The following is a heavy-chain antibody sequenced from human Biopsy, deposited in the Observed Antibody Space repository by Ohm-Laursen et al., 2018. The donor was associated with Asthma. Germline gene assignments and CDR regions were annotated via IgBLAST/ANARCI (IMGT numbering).Heavy chain of an antibody. J-gene: IGHJ5*02. V-gene: IGHV1-2*06. CDR2: INPNSGGT. CDR1: GYTFIGYH. Sequence: AASVKVSCKTSGYTFIGYHIHWVRQAPGQGLEWMGRINPNSGGTNYAQKFQGRVTMTSDTSISTAYMELSRLRSDDTALYYCARGRKSPGDRWFDPWGQGTLVTVSS. CDR3: ARGRKSPGDRWFDP. D-gene: IGHD7-27*01.